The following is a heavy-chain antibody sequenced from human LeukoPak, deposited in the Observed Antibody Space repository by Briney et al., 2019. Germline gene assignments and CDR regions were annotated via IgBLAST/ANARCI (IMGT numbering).Heavy chain of an antibody. CDR1: GFTFSSYS. CDR3: ALRGGYSSSWYSPGGYFDY. D-gene: IGHD6-13*01. J-gene: IGHJ4*02. CDR2: ISSSSSYI. V-gene: IGHV3-21*04. Sequence: GSLRLSCAASGFTFSSYSMNWVRQAPGKGLEWVSSISSSSSYIYYADSVKGRFTISRDNAKNSLYLQMNSLRAEDTAVYYCALRGGYSSSWYSPGGYFDYWGQGTLVTVSS.